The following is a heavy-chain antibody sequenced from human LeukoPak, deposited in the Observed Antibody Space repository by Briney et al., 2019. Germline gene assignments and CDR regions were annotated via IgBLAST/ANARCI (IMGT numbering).Heavy chain of an antibody. CDR1: GYRFTSYW. V-gene: IGHV5-10-1*01. Sequence: GGALQISCKGSGYRFTSYWISGGREMPGKGLERMGRIDPSDSYTNYSPSFQGHVTISADKSISTAYLQWSSLKASDTAMYYCARHPLTPGETYNWFAPWGQGTLVTVSS. D-gene: IGHD1-1*01. CDR2: IDPSDSYT. CDR3: ARHPLTPGETYNWFAP. J-gene: IGHJ5*02.